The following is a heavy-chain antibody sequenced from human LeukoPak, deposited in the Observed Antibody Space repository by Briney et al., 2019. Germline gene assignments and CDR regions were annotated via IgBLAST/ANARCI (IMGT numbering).Heavy chain of an antibody. D-gene: IGHD5-18*01. V-gene: IGHV3-48*03. CDR3: AQLWLTFDY. J-gene: IGHJ4*02. CDR2: ISSSGSTI. Sequence: PGGSLRLSCAASGFTFSSYEMNWVRQAPGKGLEWVSYISSSGSTIYYADSVKGRFTISRDNSKNTLYLQMNSLRAEDTAVYYCAQLWLTFDYWGQGTLVTVSP. CDR1: GFTFSSYE.